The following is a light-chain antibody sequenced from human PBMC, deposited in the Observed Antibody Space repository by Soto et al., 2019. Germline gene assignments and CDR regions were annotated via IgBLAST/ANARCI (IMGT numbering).Light chain of an antibody. CDR2: EDN. CDR1: RSDVGGYTL. V-gene: IGLV2-23*01. J-gene: IGLJ2*01. CDR3: CSYAGSSSVL. Sequence: QSALAQPASVSGSPGQSITISCTGTRSDVGGYTLVSWFQQYPGKAPKLMIYEDNKRPAGVSDRFSGCKSGNTASLTISGLQAEDESDYYCCSYAGSSSVLFGGGTQLTVL.